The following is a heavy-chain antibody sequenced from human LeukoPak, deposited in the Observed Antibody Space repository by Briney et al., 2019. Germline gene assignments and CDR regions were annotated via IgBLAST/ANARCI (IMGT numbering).Heavy chain of an antibody. Sequence: PGGSLRLSCAASGFTFSRYWMTWVRQAPGKGLEWVANIKQDGSEKYYVDSVKGRFTISRDNAKNSLYLQMNSLRAEDTAVYYCAKDGVPSRWFGRNYFDYWGQGTLVTVSS. V-gene: IGHV3-7*01. J-gene: IGHJ4*02. D-gene: IGHD3-10*01. CDR3: AKDGVPSRWFGRNYFDY. CDR2: IKQDGSEK. CDR1: GFTFSRYW.